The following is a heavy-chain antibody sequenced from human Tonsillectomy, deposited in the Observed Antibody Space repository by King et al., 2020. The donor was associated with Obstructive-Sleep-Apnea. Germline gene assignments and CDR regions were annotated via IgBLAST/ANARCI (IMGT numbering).Heavy chain of an antibody. Sequence: VQLVESGGGVVQPGGSLRLSCAASGFTFSSYGMHWVRQAPGKGLEWVAFTRFDGSIKYYADSVKGRFPISRDNSKNTLYLQMNSLRAEDTAVYYCAKDVATTQGSDAFDIWGQGTTVTVSS. V-gene: IGHV3-30*02. D-gene: IGHD2-15*01. CDR2: TRFDGSIK. J-gene: IGHJ3*02. CDR1: GFTFSSYG. CDR3: AKDVATTQGSDAFDI.